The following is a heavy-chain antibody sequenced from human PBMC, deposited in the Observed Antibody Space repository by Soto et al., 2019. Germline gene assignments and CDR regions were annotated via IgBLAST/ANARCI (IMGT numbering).Heavy chain of an antibody. J-gene: IGHJ6*03. CDR3: ARLHTYCSITSCYQSPNYYYYYMDV. Sequence: GESLQISCTGSGYGFTSYGLGWVRQMPGKGRKWMGIIYPGDSDTRYSPSFQGQVTISADKSISTAYLQWSSLKASDTAMYYCARLHTYCSITSCYQSPNYYYYYMDVWGKGTTVTVSS. CDR1: GYGFTSYG. D-gene: IGHD2-2*01. CDR2: IYPGDSDT. V-gene: IGHV5-51*01.